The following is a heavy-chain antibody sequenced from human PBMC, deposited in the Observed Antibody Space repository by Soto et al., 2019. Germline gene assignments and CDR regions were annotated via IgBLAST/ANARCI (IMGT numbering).Heavy chain of an antibody. D-gene: IGHD3-10*01. Sequence: QVQLQESGPGLVKPSETLSLTCTVSGGSISSYYWSWIRQHPGKGLEWIGYIYYSGSTYYNPSLKSRVTISVDTSKNQFSLKLSSVTAADTAVYYCARGQTSGSYYKGGNWFDPWGQGTLFTVSS. CDR3: ARGQTSGSYYKGGNWFDP. V-gene: IGHV4-59*06. CDR2: IYYSGST. J-gene: IGHJ5*02. CDR1: GGSISSYY.